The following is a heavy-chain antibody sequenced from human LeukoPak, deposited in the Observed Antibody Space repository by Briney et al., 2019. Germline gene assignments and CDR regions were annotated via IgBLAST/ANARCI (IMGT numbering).Heavy chain of an antibody. D-gene: IGHD3-10*01. CDR2: ISAYNGNT. J-gene: IGHJ4*02. CDR1: GYTFTSYG. Sequence: GASVKVSCKASGYTFTSYGISWVRQAPGQGLEWMGWISAYNGNTNYAQKFQGRVTITADKSTSTAYMELSSLRSEDTAVYYCARDFKVRGDRGPKSFQYWGQGTLVTVSS. CDR3: ARDFKVRGDRGPKSFQY. V-gene: IGHV1-18*01.